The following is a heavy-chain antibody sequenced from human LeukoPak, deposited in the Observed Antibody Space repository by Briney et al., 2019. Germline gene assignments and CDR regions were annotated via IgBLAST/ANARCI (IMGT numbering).Heavy chain of an antibody. CDR3: AKDLDSDYYYYMDV. CDR2: IRYDGSNK. J-gene: IGHJ6*03. D-gene: IGHD3-22*01. Sequence: GGSLRLSCAASGFTFSSYGMHWVRQAPGKGLEWVAFIRYDGSNKYYADSVKGRFTISRDNSKNTLYLQMNSLRAEDTAVYYCAKDLDSDYYYYMDVWGKGTTVTVSS. V-gene: IGHV3-30*02. CDR1: GFTFSSYG.